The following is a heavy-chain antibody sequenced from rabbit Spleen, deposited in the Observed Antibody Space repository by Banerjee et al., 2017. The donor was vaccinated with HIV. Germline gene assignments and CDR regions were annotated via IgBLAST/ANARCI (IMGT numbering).Heavy chain of an antibody. Sequence: QSLEESGGDLVKPGASLTLTCTASGVSFSTSYYMCWVRQAPGKGLESIACIYADSSGSTYYASWAKGRFTISKTSSTTVTLQMTSLTAADTATYFCARGSATMTMVITGYYLNLWGQGTLVTVS. CDR3: ARGSATMTMVITGYYLNL. CDR2: IYADSSGST. CDR1: GVSFSTSYY. V-gene: IGHV1S40*01. J-gene: IGHJ4*01. D-gene: IGHD2-1*01.